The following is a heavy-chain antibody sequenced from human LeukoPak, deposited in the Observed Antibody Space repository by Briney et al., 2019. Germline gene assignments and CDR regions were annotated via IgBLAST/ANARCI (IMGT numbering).Heavy chain of an antibody. Sequence: SETLSLTCTVSGGSISSGGYYWSWIRQHPGKGLEWIGYIYYSGSTYYNPSLKSRVTISVDTSKNQFSLKLSSVTAADTAVYYCARASGSSWYGYFDYWGPGTLVTVSS. CDR2: IYYSGST. CDR3: ARASGSSWYGYFDY. J-gene: IGHJ4*02. CDR1: GGSISSGGYY. V-gene: IGHV4-31*03. D-gene: IGHD6-13*01.